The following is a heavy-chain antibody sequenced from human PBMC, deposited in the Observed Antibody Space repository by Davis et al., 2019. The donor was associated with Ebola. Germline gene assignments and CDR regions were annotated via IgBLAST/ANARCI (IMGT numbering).Heavy chain of an antibody. Sequence: PGGSLRLSCAASEFSVSRYSMSWVRQAPGKGLEWVSVIYNGGNTYYADSVKGRFTISRDRSKNTVYLQMSSLRAEDTAVYYCTTDGRYCSTSSCYNFDYWGQGTLVTVSS. CDR1: EFSVSRYS. J-gene: IGHJ4*02. D-gene: IGHD2-2*02. CDR3: TTDGRYCSTSSCYNFDY. V-gene: IGHV3-53*01. CDR2: IYNGGNT.